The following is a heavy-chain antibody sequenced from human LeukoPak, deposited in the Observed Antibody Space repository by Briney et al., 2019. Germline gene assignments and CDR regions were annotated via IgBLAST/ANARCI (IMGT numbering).Heavy chain of an antibody. CDR3: SRGGVSYYDRSGAFDI. D-gene: IGHD3-9*01. V-gene: IGHV1-18*01. CDR1: GYTFSSYG. J-gene: IGHJ3*02. CDR2: ISAYNGDT. Sequence: ASVKVSCKASGYTFSSYGISWVRQAPGQGPEWMGWISAYNGDTNYAQRLQGRVTMTTDTSTSTAYMELRSLRSDDTAVYYCSRGGVSYYDRSGAFDIWGQGTMVSVSS.